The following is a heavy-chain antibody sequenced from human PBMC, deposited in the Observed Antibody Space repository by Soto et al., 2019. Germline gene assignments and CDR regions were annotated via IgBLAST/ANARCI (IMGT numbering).Heavy chain of an antibody. CDR3: ARTVVVTAIQRYFDY. V-gene: IGHV4-59*01. J-gene: IGHJ4*02. CDR1: GGSISSYY. D-gene: IGHD2-21*02. CDR2: IYYTGST. Sequence: SETLSLTCTVSGGSISSYYWSWIRQPPGKGLEWIGYIYYTGSTNYNPSLKSRVTISVDTSKNQFSLKLSSVTAADTAVYYCARTVVVTAIQRYFDYWGQGTLVT.